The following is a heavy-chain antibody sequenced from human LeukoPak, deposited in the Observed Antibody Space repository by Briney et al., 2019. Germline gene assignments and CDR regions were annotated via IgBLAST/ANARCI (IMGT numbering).Heavy chain of an antibody. D-gene: IGHD3-22*01. CDR3: ARGEYYYDSSGYPYFDY. V-gene: IGHV1-2*02. CDR1: GYTFTGYY. Sequence: ASVKVSCKASGYTFTGYYMHWVRQAPGQGLEWMGWINPNSGGTNYAQKFQGRVTMTRDTTISPAYMEQSRLISYDTAVYYCARGEYYYDSSGYPYFDYWGQGTLVTVSS. J-gene: IGHJ4*02. CDR2: INPNSGGT.